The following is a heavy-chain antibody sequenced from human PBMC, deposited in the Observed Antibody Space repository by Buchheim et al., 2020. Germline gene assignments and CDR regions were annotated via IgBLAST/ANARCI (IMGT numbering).Heavy chain of an antibody. Sequence: EVQLVESGGGLVKPGGSLRVSCAASGFTFSNAWMNWVRQAPGKGLEWVGRIESKTDGGTTDYAAPVKGRFTISRDDSKNTLYLQMNSLKTEDTAVYCCTKVRNSGWYWGQGTL. CDR2: IESKTDGGTT. D-gene: IGHD6-19*01. CDR3: TKVRNSGWY. J-gene: IGHJ4*02. V-gene: IGHV3-15*07. CDR1: GFTFSNAW.